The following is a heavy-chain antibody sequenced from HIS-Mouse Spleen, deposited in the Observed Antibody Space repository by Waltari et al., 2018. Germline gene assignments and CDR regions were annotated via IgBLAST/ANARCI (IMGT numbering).Heavy chain of an antibody. J-gene: IGHJ4*02. Sequence: QVQLQQSGPGLVKPSQTLSLTCAISGDSVPSNSAAWNGIRQFPSRGLEWLGRTYYRSKWYNDYAVSVKSRITINPDTSKNQFSLQLNSVTPEDTAVYYCARSGFVAAAGTIDYWGQGTLVTVS. D-gene: IGHD6-13*01. CDR2: TYYRSKWYN. CDR3: ARSGFVAAAGTIDY. CDR1: GDSVPSNSAA. V-gene: IGHV6-1*01.